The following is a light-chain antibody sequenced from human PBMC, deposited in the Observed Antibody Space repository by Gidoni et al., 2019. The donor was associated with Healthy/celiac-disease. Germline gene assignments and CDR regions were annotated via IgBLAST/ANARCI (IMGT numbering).Light chain of an antibody. CDR3: QSYDSSLSGV. J-gene: IGLJ3*02. V-gene: IGLV1-40*01. Sequence: QPPSVSGAPGQRVTISCTGSSSNIGAGYDVHWYQQLPGTAPKLLLYGNSNRPSGVPDRFSGSKSGTSASLAITGLQAEDEADYYCQSYDSSLSGVFGGGTKLTVL. CDR2: GNS. CDR1: SSNIGAGYD.